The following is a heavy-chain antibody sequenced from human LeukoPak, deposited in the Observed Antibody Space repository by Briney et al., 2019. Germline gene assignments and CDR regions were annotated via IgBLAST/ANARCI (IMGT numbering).Heavy chain of an antibody. CDR1: GFTFSIYA. V-gene: IGHV3-30*04. D-gene: IGHD1-26*01. Sequence: PGGSLRLSCAASGFTFSIYAMHWVRQAPGKGLEWVAIISHDGTSKYYAASVKGRFTISRDDSKNTLYLQMNSLRPEDTAVYFCARGGYSGSYSLGKGWGQGTLVTVSS. J-gene: IGHJ4*02. CDR2: ISHDGTSK. CDR3: ARGGYSGSYSLGKG.